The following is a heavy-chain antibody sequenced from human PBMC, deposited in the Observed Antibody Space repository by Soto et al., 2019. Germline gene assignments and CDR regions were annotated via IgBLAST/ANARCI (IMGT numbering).Heavy chain of an antibody. CDR3: ARDPYDRVPYGPNWFDP. CDR1: GFTFSSYS. Sequence: VGSLRLSCAASGFTFSSYSMNWVRQAPGKGLEWVSSISSSSSYIYYADSVKGRFTISRDNAKNSLYLQMNSLRAEDTAVYYCARDPYDRVPYGPNWFDPWGQGTLVTVSS. CDR2: ISSSSSYI. J-gene: IGHJ5*02. D-gene: IGHD3-3*01. V-gene: IGHV3-21*01.